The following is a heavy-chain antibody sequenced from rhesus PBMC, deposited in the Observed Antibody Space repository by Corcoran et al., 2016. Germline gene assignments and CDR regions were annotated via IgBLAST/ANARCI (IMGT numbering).Heavy chain of an antibody. CDR1: GFTFDDYA. Sequence: DVQLVESGGGLVKPGGSLRLSCAASGFTFDDYAISWVRQAPGKGLEWVSRSSWNSGTIYCADSVKCRFTISRDNAKSSLFLQMDRLRAEDTAVYYCTREDYWGQGVLVTVSS. CDR3: TREDY. V-gene: IGHV3-134*01. J-gene: IGHJ4*01. CDR2: SSWNSGTI.